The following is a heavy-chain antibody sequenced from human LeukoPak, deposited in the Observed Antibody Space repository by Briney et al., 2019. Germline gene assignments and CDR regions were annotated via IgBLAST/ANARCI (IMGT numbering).Heavy chain of an antibody. V-gene: IGHV3-23*01. D-gene: IGHD2-15*01. J-gene: IGHJ6*02. Sequence: GGSLRLSCAASGFTFNSYTMTWVRQAPGKGLDWVSTISGSGSSTYYADSVKGRFTISRDNSKNTLYLQMNSLRAEDTAVYYCARVEGGSSCPPSPYFYGMDVWGQGTTVTVSS. CDR2: ISGSGSST. CDR1: GFTFNSYT. CDR3: ARVEGGSSCPPSPYFYGMDV.